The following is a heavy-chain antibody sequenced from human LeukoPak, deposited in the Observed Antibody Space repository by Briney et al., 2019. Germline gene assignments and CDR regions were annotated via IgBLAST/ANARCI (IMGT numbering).Heavy chain of an antibody. J-gene: IGHJ4*02. V-gene: IGHV7-4-1*02. Sequence: ASVKVSCKASGYTFTSYAMNWVRQAPGQGLEWMGWINTNTGNPTYAQGFTGRFVFSLDTSVSTAYLQISSLKAEDTAVYYCARETRAVAVPRQPLSYWGQGTLVTVSS. CDR2: INTNTGNP. CDR1: GYTFTSYA. D-gene: IGHD6-19*01. CDR3: ARETRAVAVPRQPLSY.